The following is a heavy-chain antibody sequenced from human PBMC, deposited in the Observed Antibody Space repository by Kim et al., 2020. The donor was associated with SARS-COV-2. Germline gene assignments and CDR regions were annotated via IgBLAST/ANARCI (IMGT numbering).Heavy chain of an antibody. J-gene: IGHJ4*02. Sequence: SETLSLTCTVSGGSISSGGYYWSWIRQHPGKGLEWIGYIYYSGSTYYNPSLKSRVTISVDTSKNQFSLKLSSVTAADTAVYYCARVPYYDSSGYYSYFDYWGQGTLVTVSS. CDR1: GGSISSGGYY. D-gene: IGHD3-22*01. CDR2: IYYSGST. V-gene: IGHV4-31*03. CDR3: ARVPYYDSSGYYSYFDY.